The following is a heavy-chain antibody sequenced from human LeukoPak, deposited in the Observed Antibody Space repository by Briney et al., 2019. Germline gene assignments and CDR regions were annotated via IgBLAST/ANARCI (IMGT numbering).Heavy chain of an antibody. CDR2: IRYDGSNK. D-gene: IGHD3-22*01. J-gene: IGHJ3*02. Sequence: GGSLRLSCAASGFTFSSYGMHWVRQAPGKGLEWVAFIRYDGSNKYYADSVKGRFTISRDNSKNTLYLQMNSLRAEDTAVYYCARDGHYDSSGYYYVPLGAFDIWGQGTMVTVSS. CDR3: ARDGHYDSSGYYYVPLGAFDI. V-gene: IGHV3-30*02. CDR1: GFTFSSYG.